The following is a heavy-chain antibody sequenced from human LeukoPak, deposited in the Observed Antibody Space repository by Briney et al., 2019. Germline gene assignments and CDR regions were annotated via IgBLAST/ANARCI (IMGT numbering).Heavy chain of an antibody. Sequence: SGGSLRLSCAASGFTFNNYAMSWVRQAPGKGPEWVSAISGSGSTTYCADSVKGRFTISRDNSKNTLYLQMNSLRAEDTAVYYCATLQRLDIWGQGTMATVSS. CDR3: ATLQRLDI. V-gene: IGHV3-23*01. J-gene: IGHJ3*02. CDR2: ISGSGSTT. CDR1: GFTFNNYA. D-gene: IGHD4-11*01.